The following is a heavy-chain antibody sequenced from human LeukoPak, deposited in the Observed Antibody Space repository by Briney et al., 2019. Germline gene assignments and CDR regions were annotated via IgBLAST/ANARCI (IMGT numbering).Heavy chain of an antibody. D-gene: IGHD3-22*01. Sequence: GGSLRLSCAASGFTFSSYAMSWVRQAPGKGLEWVSAISGSGGSTYYADSVKGRFTISRDNSKNTLYLQMNSLRAEDTAVYYCAKGRRTFIVVVIDAFDVWGQETMVTVSS. J-gene: IGHJ3*01. CDR2: ISGSGGST. CDR1: GFTFSSYA. V-gene: IGHV3-23*01. CDR3: AKGRRTFIVVVIDAFDV.